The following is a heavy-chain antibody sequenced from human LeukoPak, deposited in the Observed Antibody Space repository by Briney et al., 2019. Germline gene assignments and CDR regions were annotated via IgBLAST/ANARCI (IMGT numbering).Heavy chain of an antibody. CDR1: GFTFSSYW. V-gene: IGHV3-7*01. Sequence: GGSLRLSCAASGFTFSSYWMSWVRQAPGKGLEWVANIKQDGSEKYYVDSVKGRFTISRDNAKNSLYLQMNSLRAEDTAVYYCARDTNTVTYYYYMDVWGKGTTVTVSS. CDR2: IKQDGSEK. D-gene: IGHD4-11*01. CDR3: ARDTNTVTYYYYMDV. J-gene: IGHJ6*03.